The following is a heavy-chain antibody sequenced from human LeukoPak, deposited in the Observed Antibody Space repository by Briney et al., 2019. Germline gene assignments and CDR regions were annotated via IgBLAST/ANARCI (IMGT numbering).Heavy chain of an antibody. CDR3: ARENHYSSSSAETDY. D-gene: IGHD6-6*01. CDR1: GGTFISYA. V-gene: IGHV1-69*05. Sequence: SVKVSCKASGGTFISYAISWVRQAPGQGLEWMGRIIPIFGTANYAQKFQGRVTITTDESTSTAYMELSSLRSEDTAVYYCARENHYSSSSAETDYWGQGTLVTVSS. CDR2: IIPIFGTA. J-gene: IGHJ4*02.